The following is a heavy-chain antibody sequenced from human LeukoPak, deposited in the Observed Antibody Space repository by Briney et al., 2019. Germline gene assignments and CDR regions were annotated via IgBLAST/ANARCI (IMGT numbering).Heavy chain of an antibody. Sequence: RIKSKSDGGTTDYPAPVKGRFVISTDDSKSTAYLQMNSLKTEDSAVYYCTAVRWSGSFDYWGQGVLVTVSS. J-gene: IGHJ4*02. D-gene: IGHD3-3*01. CDR2: IKSKSDGGTT. V-gene: IGHV3-15*01. CDR3: TAVRWSGSFDY.